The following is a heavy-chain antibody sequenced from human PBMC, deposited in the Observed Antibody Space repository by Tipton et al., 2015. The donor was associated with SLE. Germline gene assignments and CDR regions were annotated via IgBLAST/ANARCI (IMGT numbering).Heavy chain of an antibody. CDR2: IYHSGSI. J-gene: IGHJ1*01. D-gene: IGHD2-2*01. CDR1: GYSISSGYY. CDR3: AVGYCSSVSCQREYFQH. Sequence: LSLTCTVSGYSISSGYYWGWIRQPPGRGLEWIGAIYHSGSIYYNPSLKSRVTISVDTSKNQFSLKLNSVTAADTAVYYCAVGYCSSVSCQREYFQHWGQGTLVTVSS. V-gene: IGHV4-38-2*02.